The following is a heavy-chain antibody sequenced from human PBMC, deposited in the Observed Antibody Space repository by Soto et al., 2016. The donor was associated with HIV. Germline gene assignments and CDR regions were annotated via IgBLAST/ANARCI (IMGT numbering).Heavy chain of an antibody. D-gene: IGHD4-4*01. J-gene: IGHJ4*02. CDR3: ARDLFDYSANDY. CDR2: ISHTGTSA. V-gene: IGHV3-23*01. Sequence: EVQLLESGGGMVQAGGSVRLSCIASGFSFTSHAMNWVRQATGKGLEWVSGISHTGTSAHYADSVKGRFTISRDDSKNTLYLQMNTLKAEDTAIYYCARDLFDYSANDYWGQGIKVTVSS. CDR1: GFSFTSHA.